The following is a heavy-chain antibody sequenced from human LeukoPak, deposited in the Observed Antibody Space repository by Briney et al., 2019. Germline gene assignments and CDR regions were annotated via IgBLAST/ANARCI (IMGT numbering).Heavy chain of an antibody. CDR3: ARDPSNTSGWSPYFDY. J-gene: IGHJ4*02. D-gene: IGHD6-13*01. CDR2: ISAYNRDT. CDR1: GYTYTNHG. V-gene: IGHV1-18*04. Sequence: ASVIVSCKASGYTYTNHGITWVRRAPGQGLELVGWISAYNRDTRYAQSFQGRVTLITESSTYTAYMELRSLTSDDTAVYYCARDPSNTSGWSPYFDYWGQGTLVTVSA.